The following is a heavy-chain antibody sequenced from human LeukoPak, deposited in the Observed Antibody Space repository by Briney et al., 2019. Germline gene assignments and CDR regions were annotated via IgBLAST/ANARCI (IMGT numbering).Heavy chain of an antibody. J-gene: IGHJ4*02. CDR3: ARSMTTGFDY. D-gene: IGHD4-17*01. CDR1: GFTFSSYS. CDR2: ISSSSSYI. V-gene: IGHV3-21*01. Sequence: GGSLRLSCAASGFTFSSYSMNWVRQAPEKGLEWVSSISSSSSYICYADSVKGRFTISRDNAKNSLYLQMNSLRAEDTAVYYCARSMTTGFDYWGQGTLVTVSS.